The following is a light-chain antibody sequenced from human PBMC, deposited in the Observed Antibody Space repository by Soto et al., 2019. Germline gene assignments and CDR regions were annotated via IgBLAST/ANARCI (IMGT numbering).Light chain of an antibody. Sequence: ETVMSQSPVTLSMSLGERVILSCRASQSVASNLAWYQQKPGQAPRLLIYDASNRATGIPARFSGSGSGTDFTLTISSLEPEDFAVYYCQQRSNWPPITFGQGTRLEIK. CDR2: DAS. CDR1: QSVASN. J-gene: IGKJ5*01. V-gene: IGKV3-11*01. CDR3: QQRSNWPPIT.